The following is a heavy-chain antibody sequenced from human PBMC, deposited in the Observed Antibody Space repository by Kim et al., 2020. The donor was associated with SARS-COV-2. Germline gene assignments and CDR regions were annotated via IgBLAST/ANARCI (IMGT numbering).Heavy chain of an antibody. CDR3: ARDRYYGGNSGAFDI. CDR2: INPSGGST. Sequence: ASVKVSCKASGYTFTSYYMHWVRQAPGQGLEWMRIINPSGGSTSYAQKFQGRVTMTRDTSTSTVYMELSSLRSEDTAVYYCARDRYYGGNSGAFDIWGQGTMVTVSS. D-gene: IGHD4-17*01. V-gene: IGHV1-46*01. CDR1: GYTFTSYY. J-gene: IGHJ3*02.